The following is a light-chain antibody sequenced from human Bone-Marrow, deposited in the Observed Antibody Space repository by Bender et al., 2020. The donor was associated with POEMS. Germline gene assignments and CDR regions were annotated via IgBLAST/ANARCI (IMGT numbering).Light chain of an antibody. CDR2: STS. J-gene: IGLJ3*02. V-gene: IGLV7-43*01. CDR1: TGAVTSGHY. CDR3: LLYFGDTRM. Sequence: QTVVTQEPSLTVSPGGTVTLTCAINTGAVTSGHYPNWFQQKPGQPPRGLIYSTSNKHSWTPARLSGSLLGGQAALTLSGVQPEDEAEYYCLLYFGDTRMFGGGTKLTVL.